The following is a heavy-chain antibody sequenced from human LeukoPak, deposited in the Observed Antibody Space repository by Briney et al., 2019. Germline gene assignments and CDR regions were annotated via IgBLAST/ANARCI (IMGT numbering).Heavy chain of an antibody. V-gene: IGHV3-21*01. CDR1: GFTFSSYS. CDR2: ISSSSSYI. J-gene: IGHJ5*02. CDR3: ARDIRQWLVASDWFDP. D-gene: IGHD6-19*01. Sequence: GGSLRLSCAASGFTFSSYSMNWVRQAPGKGLEWVSSISSSSSYIYYADSVKGRFTISRDNAKNSLYLQMNSLRAEDTAVYYCARDIRQWLVASDWFDPWGQGTLVTVSS.